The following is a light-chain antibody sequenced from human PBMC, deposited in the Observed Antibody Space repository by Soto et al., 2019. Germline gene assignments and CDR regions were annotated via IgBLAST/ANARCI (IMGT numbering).Light chain of an antibody. V-gene: IGLV2-23*01. CDR1: SGDVGSYNL. Sequence: QSVLTQPASVSGSPGQSITISCTGTSGDVGSYNLVSWFQQHPGEAPKLMIYEGTKRPSGVSNRFSGSKSGNTASLTISGLQAEDEALYFCCSYAGSDTMLFGGGTQLTVL. CDR2: EGT. CDR3: CSYAGSDTML. J-gene: IGLJ2*01.